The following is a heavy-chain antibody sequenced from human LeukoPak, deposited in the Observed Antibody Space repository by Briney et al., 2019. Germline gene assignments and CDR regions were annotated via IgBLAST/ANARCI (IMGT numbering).Heavy chain of an antibody. V-gene: IGHV3-21*01. J-gene: IGHJ4*02. CDR2: ISSSSSYI. Sequence: GGSLRLSCAASGFSFSIYSMNWVRQAPGKGLELVSSISSSSSYIYYADSVKGRFTISRDNAKNSLYLQMNSLRAEDTAVYYCAREGAAGYYFDYWGQGTLVTVSS. CDR1: GFSFSIYS. D-gene: IGHD6-13*01. CDR3: AREGAAGYYFDY.